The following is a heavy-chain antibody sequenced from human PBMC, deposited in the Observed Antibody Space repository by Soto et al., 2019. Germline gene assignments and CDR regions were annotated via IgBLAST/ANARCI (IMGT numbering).Heavy chain of an antibody. CDR2: IYYSGST. CDR3: ATQEVGGTYVYTFGP. CDR1: GGYITSSGYY. V-gene: IGHV4-39*01. Sequence: SQTLSLTCTVSGGYITSSGYYWVWIRQPPGKGLEWIGSIYYSGSTYYNPSLKSRVTISVDTSKNQFSLKLSSVTAADTAVYYCATQEVGGTYVYTFGPWGQGTLVTVPS. J-gene: IGHJ5*02. D-gene: IGHD1-26*01.